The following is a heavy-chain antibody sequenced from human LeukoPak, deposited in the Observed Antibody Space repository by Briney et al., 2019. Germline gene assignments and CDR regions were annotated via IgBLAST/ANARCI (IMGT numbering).Heavy chain of an antibody. CDR3: AIGDKYGYPK. J-gene: IGHJ4*02. V-gene: IGHV3-74*01. Sequence: PGGSLRLSCAASGFTFSTYWMHWVRQAPGKGLMWVSRINSDGTSAFYADSVKGRFTISRDNAKNTLYLQMNSLRAEDTAVYYCAIGDKYGYPKWGQGTLVTVST. CDR1: GFTFSTYW. CDR2: INSDGTSA. D-gene: IGHD5-18*01.